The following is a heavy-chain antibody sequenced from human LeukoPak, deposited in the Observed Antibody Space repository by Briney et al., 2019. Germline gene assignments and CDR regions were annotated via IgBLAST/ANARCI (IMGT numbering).Heavy chain of an antibody. Sequence: PVGSLRLSSVASGVTVSSDWMSWVRQAPGKGLEWGSNIKQDGSEKYYADSAKGRFTISIDKDKNSLYVQMNSLRAEHTAVYYCARALSGPRFFFDIRGQGRRVSVSS. D-gene: IGHD2-15*01. CDR3: ARALSGPRFFFDI. J-gene: IGHJ3*02. CDR2: IKQDGSEK. CDR1: GVTVSSDW. V-gene: IGHV3-7*04.